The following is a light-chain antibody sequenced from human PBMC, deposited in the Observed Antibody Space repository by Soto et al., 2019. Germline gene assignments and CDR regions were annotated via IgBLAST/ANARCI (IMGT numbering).Light chain of an antibody. CDR1: QSLSFN. Sequence: EIVMTQSPATLSVSPGERATLSCRASQSLSFNLAWYQQKPGQSPRLLIYAASTRATGIPARFSGSGSGTEFTLNISRLQSEYFAVYYCQQYYRWPQTFGQGTKVDIK. J-gene: IGKJ1*01. CDR2: AAS. V-gene: IGKV3-15*01. CDR3: QQYYRWPQT.